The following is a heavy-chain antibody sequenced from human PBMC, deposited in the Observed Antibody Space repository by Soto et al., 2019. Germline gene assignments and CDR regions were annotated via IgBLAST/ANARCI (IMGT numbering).Heavy chain of an antibody. D-gene: IGHD5-12*01. CDR1: GGSINDYY. CDR2: IYYSGTH. Sequence: SEPLSLTCNVSGGSINDYYWSWVRQPPGKGLEWIGYIYYSGTHNYNPSLESRLTISVDTSKNQFSLRLSSVTAADTAVYYCARVQMATMYFDYWGQGTLVTVSS. J-gene: IGHJ4*02. V-gene: IGHV4-59*01. CDR3: ARVQMATMYFDY.